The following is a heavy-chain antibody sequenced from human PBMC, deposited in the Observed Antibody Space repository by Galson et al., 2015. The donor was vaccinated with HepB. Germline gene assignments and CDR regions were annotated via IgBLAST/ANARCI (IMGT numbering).Heavy chain of an antibody. CDR3: VANDNWNYGSDAFDI. D-gene: IGHD1-7*01. CDR2: ISSNGGST. Sequence: SLRLSCAASGFTFSSYAMHWVRQAPGKGLEYVSAISSNGGSTYYADSVKGRFTISRDNSKNTLYLQMSSLRAEDTAVYYCVANDNWNYGSDAFDIWGQGTMVTVSS. CDR1: GFTFSSYA. V-gene: IGHV3-64D*06. J-gene: IGHJ3*02.